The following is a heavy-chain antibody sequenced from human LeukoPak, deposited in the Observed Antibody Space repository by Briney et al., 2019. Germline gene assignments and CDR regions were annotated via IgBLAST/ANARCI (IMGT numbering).Heavy chain of an antibody. CDR3: ARGPMITFGGVIVSFDY. CDR1: GFTFSSYS. CDR2: ISSSSSYI. V-gene: IGHV3-21*01. J-gene: IGHJ4*02. Sequence: GGSLRLSCAASGFTFSSYSMNWVRQAPGKGLEWVSSISSSSSYIYYADSVKGRFTISRDNAKNSLYLQMNSLSAEDTAVYYCARGPMITFGGVIVSFDYWGQGTLVTVSS. D-gene: IGHD3-16*02.